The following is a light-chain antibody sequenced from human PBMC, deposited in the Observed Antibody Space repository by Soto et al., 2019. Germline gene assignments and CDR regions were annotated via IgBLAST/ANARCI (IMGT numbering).Light chain of an antibody. CDR1: SSDVGSYNL. CDR3: YSFAGSSTVV. Sequence: QSALTQPASVSGSPGQSITISCTGTSSDVGSYNLVSWYQQHPGKAPKLRIYEASKRPSGVSNRFSGSKSGHTASLTISGLEAEDESDYYCYSFAGSSTVVFGAGTKLTVL. V-gene: IGLV2-23*01. J-gene: IGLJ2*01. CDR2: EAS.